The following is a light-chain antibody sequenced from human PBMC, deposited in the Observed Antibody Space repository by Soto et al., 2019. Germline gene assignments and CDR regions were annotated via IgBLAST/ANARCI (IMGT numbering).Light chain of an antibody. Sequence: EIVLTQSPATLSLSPGERATLSCRASQSVSTYLAWYQQKSGQAPRLLIYDASNRATGIPARFSGSVSGTNFTLTISRVDVEVFGVDYSQHRVKWPRRFGPGAKV. CDR1: QSVSTY. J-gene: IGKJ1*01. CDR2: DAS. CDR3: QHRVKWPRR. V-gene: IGKV3-11*01.